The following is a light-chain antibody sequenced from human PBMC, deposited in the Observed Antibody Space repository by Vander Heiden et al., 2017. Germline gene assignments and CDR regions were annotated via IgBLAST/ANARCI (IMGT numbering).Light chain of an antibody. V-gene: IGLV3-19*01. CDR2: GKN. Sequence: SSELTQDPAVSVALGQPVRITCQGDSLRSYYASWYQQKPGPAPVLVIYGKNNRPAGIPDRFSGSSSGNTASMTIPAAQAEDEADYYCNSQDSSGNHVFGTGTKVTVL. CDR3: NSQDSSGNHV. CDR1: SLRSYY. J-gene: IGLJ1*01.